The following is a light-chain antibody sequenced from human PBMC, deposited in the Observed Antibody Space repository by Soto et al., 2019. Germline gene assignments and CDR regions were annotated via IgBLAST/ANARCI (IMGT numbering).Light chain of an antibody. Sequence: QSVLTQPAPRSASPGQSITISCTGTNSDVGSSNLVSWYQHHPGKAPKLIIYEGSRRPSGVSGRFSGSKSGNTASLTISGLQADDEADYYCCSFARGITFYAFGTGTKVTVL. CDR3: CSFARGITFYA. CDR1: NSDVGSSNL. V-gene: IGLV2-23*01. CDR2: EGS. J-gene: IGLJ1*01.